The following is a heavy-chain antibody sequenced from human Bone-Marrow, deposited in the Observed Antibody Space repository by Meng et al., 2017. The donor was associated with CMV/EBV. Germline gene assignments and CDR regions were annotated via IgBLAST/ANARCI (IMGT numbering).Heavy chain of an antibody. V-gene: IGHV1-2*02. D-gene: IGHD3-16*01. CDR1: GYTFTGYY. CDR3: ARVWGRTAPYYYYGKDV. Sequence: ASVKVSCKASGYTFTGYYMHWVRQAPGQGLEWMGWINPNSGGTNYAQKFQGRVTMTRDTSISTAYMELSRLRSDDTAVYYCARVWGRTAPYYYYGKDVWGQGTTVTVSS. CDR2: INPNSGGT. J-gene: IGHJ6*02.